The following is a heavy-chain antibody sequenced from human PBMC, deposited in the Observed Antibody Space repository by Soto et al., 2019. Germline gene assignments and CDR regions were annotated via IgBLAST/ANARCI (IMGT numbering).Heavy chain of an antibody. D-gene: IGHD2-15*01. CDR3: APHVFCSGGSCQYDAFAI. V-gene: IGHV3-23*01. J-gene: IGHJ3*02. CDR2: ITADGGT. Sequence: EVQVLESGGGLVQPGGSLRLSCEGSGFTVSSHAMTWIRQAPGKEPEWVSTITADGGTYYADSVKGRFAMSRDTSESTLYLQMNSLGAEDTAAYYCAPHVFCSGGSCQYDAFAIRGQGTMVTVSS. CDR1: GFTVSSHA.